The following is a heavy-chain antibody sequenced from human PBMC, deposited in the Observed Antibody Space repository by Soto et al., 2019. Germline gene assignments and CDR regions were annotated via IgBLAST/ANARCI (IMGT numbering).Heavy chain of an antibody. CDR1: GFTFSGSA. CDR3: TTPQLYYGMDV. V-gene: IGHV3-73*02. J-gene: IGHJ6*02. CDR2: IRTKAKSYAT. Sequence: EVQLVESGGGLVQPGGSLKLSCAASGFTFSGSAIHWVRQASGKGLEWVGRIRTKAKSYATAYAASVKDRFTVSRDDSKNTAYLQMNSLKTEDTAVYFFTTPQLYYGMDVWGQGTTVTVSS. D-gene: IGHD5-18*01.